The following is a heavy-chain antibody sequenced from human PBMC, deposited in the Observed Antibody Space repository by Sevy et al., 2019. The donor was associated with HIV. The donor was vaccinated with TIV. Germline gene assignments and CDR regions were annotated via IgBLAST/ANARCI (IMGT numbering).Heavy chain of an antibody. J-gene: IGHJ4*02. CDR3: ARGTRGVVDS. Sequence: GGSLRLSCAASGFTSNNFWLHWVRQAPGKGLVWVSRINSDGESTGYADFGKGRFTISRDNAKNTAYLQMNSLRADDTAIYYCARGTRGVVDSWGQGTLVTVSS. CDR1: GFTSNNFW. V-gene: IGHV3-74*01. D-gene: IGHD3-10*01. CDR2: INSDGEST.